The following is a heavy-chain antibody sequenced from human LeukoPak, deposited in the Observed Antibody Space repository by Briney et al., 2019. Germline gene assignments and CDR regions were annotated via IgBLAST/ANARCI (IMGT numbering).Heavy chain of an antibody. Sequence: ASVKVSCKASGGTFSSYAISWVRQAPGQGLEWMGGIIPIFGTANYAQKFQGRVTITTDESTSTAYMELSSLRSEDTAVYYCARKNGGNSFLGWYFDLWGRGTLVTVSS. CDR1: GGTFSSYA. CDR2: IIPIFGTA. D-gene: IGHD4-23*01. V-gene: IGHV1-69*05. CDR3: ARKNGGNSFLGWYFDL. J-gene: IGHJ2*01.